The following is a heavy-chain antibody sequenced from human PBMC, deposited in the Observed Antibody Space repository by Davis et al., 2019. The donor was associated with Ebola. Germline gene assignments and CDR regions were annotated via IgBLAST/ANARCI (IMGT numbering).Heavy chain of an antibody. J-gene: IGHJ6*02. V-gene: IGHV5-10-1*01. CDR1: GYSFTSYW. Sequence: GESLKISCKGSGYSFTSYWISWVRQMPGKGLAWMGRIDPSDSYTNYSPSFQGHVTISADKSISTAYLQWSSLKASDTAMYYCAGSRYYYYGMDVWGQGTTVTVSS. CDR3: AGSRYYYYGMDV. CDR2: IDPSDSYT.